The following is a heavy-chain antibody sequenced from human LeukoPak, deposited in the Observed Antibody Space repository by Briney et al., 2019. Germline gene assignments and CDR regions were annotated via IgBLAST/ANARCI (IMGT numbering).Heavy chain of an antibody. J-gene: IGHJ4*02. V-gene: IGHV3-43*02. CDR3: AKDPESVAVAGTGDY. CDR1: GFTFDDYA. Sequence: GGSLRLSCAASGFTFDDYAMHWVRQAPGKGLEWVSLISGDGGSTYYADSVKGRFTISRDNSKNSLYLQMNSPRTEDTALYYCAKDPESVAVAGTGDYWGQGTLVTVSS. CDR2: ISGDGGST. D-gene: IGHD6-19*01.